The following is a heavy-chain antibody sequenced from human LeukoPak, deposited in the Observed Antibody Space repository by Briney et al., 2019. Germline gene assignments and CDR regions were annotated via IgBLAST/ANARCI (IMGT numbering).Heavy chain of an antibody. CDR2: VSYDGSSK. CDR1: GFTFSGYT. V-gene: IGHV3-30-3*01. Sequence: GGSLRLSCAGSGFTFSGYTIHWVRQAPGKGLEWVAVVSYDGSSKYYADPVKGRFTISRDNSKNTLYLQMNSLSAEDPAVYCCSKASGWYAPFDYWVQGTLVTVSS. J-gene: IGHJ4*02. CDR3: SKASGWYAPFDY. D-gene: IGHD6-19*01.